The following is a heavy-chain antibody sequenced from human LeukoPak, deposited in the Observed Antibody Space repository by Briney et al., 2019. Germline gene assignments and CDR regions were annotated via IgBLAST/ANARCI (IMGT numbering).Heavy chain of an antibody. Sequence: GGSLRLSCAASGFTFSSYWMSWVRQAPGKGLEWVAIIKQDGSEKYYVDSVKGRFTISRDNAEKSLYLQMNSLSAEDTAVYYCATSRTSDYWGQGTLVTVSS. J-gene: IGHJ4*02. D-gene: IGHD1-14*01. CDR3: ATSRTSDY. CDR2: IKQDGSEK. CDR1: GFTFSSYW. V-gene: IGHV3-7*03.